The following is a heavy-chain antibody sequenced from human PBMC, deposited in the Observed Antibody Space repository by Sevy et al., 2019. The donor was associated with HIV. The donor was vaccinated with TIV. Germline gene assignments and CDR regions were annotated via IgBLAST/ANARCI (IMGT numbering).Heavy chain of an antibody. CDR2: FDPEDGET. D-gene: IGHD3-22*01. CDR1: GYTLSELS. CDR3: AITKDYYDNSSYPFDY. V-gene: IGHV1-24*01. Sequence: ASVKVSCKVFGYTLSELSMHWVRQTPGKGLEWMGSFDPEDGETIYAQKFQGRVAMTEDTSTDTAYMELRSLRSEDTAVFYCAITKDYYDNSSYPFDYWGQGTLVTVSS. J-gene: IGHJ4*02.